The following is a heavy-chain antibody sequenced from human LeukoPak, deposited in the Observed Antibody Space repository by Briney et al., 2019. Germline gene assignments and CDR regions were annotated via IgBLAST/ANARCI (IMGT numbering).Heavy chain of an antibody. CDR1: GYTFTGYY. CDR3: ARGRESTSIAVAGYYYYYGMDV. V-gene: IGHV1-2*04. Sequence: ASVKVSCKASGYTFTGYYMDWVRQAPGQGLEWMGWINPNSGGTNYAQKFQGWVTMTRDTSISTAYMELSRLRPDDTAVYYCARGRESTSIAVAGYYYYYGMDVWGQGTTVTVSS. J-gene: IGHJ6*02. CDR2: INPNSGGT. D-gene: IGHD6-19*01.